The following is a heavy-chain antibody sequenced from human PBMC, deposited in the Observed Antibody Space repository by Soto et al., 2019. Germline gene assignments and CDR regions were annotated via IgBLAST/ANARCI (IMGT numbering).Heavy chain of an antibody. Sequence: QVHLVQSGAEVKKPGASVKVSCKGSGYNFTSYGITWVRKAPGKVLEWMGWISDHNGNTNYAQKLQGRVTVTRDTSTSTAYMERRSLRSDDTAVYYCARGRYGDYWGQGALVTVSS. CDR1: GYNFTSYG. J-gene: IGHJ4*02. CDR3: ARGRYGDY. V-gene: IGHV1-18*01. CDR2: ISDHNGNT. D-gene: IGHD1-1*01.